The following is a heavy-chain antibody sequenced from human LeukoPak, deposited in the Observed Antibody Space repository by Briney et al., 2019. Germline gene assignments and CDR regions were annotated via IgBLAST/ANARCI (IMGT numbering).Heavy chain of an antibody. CDR2: IYHSVST. CDR1: GGCISSYY. CDR3: ARHARNSLGQWVHYSDY. D-gene: IGHD6-19*01. Sequence: SETLSLTCTVSGGCISSYYWIWIRQPPGKGLKWIRYIYHSVSTNYNPSLKSRVTISVDTSKNQFSLTLSSVTAADTAVYYCARHARNSLGQWVHYSDYWGQGTLVTVSS. J-gene: IGHJ4*02. V-gene: IGHV4-59*08.